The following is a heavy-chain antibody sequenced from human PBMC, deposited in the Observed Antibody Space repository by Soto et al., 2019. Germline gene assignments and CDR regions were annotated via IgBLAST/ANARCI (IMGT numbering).Heavy chain of an antibody. CDR2: IIPIFGTA. CDR3: AGELEGYCSGGSCYTEGNWFDH. Sequence: QVQLVQSGAEVKKPGSSVKVSCKASGGTFSSYAISWVRQAPGQGLEWMGGIIPIFGTANYAQKFQGRVTITADESTRTAYMELSSLRSEDTAVYYCAGELEGYCSGGSCYTEGNWFDHWGQGTLVTVSS. V-gene: IGHV1-69*01. J-gene: IGHJ5*02. CDR1: GGTFSSYA. D-gene: IGHD2-15*01.